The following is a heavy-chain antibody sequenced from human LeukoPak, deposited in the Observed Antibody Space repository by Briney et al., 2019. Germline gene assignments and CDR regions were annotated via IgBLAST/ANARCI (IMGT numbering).Heavy chain of an antibody. D-gene: IGHD3-3*01. CDR2: IRSKAYGGTT. CDR1: GFTFGDYA. V-gene: IGHV3-49*04. CDR3: TRYITRFLEWWDTNLRNPMDV. J-gene: IGHJ6*02. Sequence: PGGSLRLSCTASGFTFGDYAMSWVRQAPGKGLEWVGFIRSKAYGGTTEYAASVKGRFTISRDDSKSIAYLQMNSLKTEDTAVYYCTRYITRFLEWWDTNLRNPMDVWGQGTTVTVSS.